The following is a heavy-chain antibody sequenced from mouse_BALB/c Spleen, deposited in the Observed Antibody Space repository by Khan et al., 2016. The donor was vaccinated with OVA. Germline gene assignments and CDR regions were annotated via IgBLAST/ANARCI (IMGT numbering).Heavy chain of an antibody. CDR3: TRDRIDY. V-gene: IGHV1-7*01. Sequence: QVQLQQSGAELAKPGASVKMSCKASGYTFTTYWMHWVKQRPGQGLEWIGYINPTSGYTDYNEKFKDRATLSADKSSSTAYMQLSSPTSEDSAVYYCTRDRIDYWGQGTTLTVSS. CDR1: GYTFTTYW. CDR2: INPTSGYT. J-gene: IGHJ2*01.